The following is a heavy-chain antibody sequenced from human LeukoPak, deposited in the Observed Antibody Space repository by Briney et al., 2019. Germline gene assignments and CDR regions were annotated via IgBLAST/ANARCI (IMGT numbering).Heavy chain of an antibody. D-gene: IGHD1-1*01. Sequence: GESLKISCKGFGYSFTNFWIGWVRQMPGEGLELMGIIYPGDSDTRYSPSFQGQVTISADKSINTAYLQWSSPKASDTAMYFCARHFINDPFDYWGQGTLVTVSS. CDR3: ARHFINDPFDY. V-gene: IGHV5-51*01. CDR2: IYPGDSDT. J-gene: IGHJ4*02. CDR1: GYSFTNFW.